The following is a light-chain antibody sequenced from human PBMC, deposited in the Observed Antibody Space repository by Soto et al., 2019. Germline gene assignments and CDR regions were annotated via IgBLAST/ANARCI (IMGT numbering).Light chain of an antibody. CDR2: DVN. V-gene: IGLV2-14*03. CDR3: SSYTASAPFYI. CDR1: RTDVDGYDY. J-gene: IGLJ1*01. Sequence: QSALTQPASVSGSPGQSITISCTGARTDVDGYDYVTWYQQHPGQAPKLMIYDVNTRPSGVSHRFSGSKSGDTASLTISGLQAEDDADYYCSSYTASAPFYIFGTGTKLTVL.